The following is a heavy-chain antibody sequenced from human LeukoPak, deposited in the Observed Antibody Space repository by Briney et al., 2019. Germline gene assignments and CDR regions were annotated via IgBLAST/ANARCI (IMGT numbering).Heavy chain of an antibody. Sequence: ASVKVSCKASGYTVTSYGISWVRQAPGQGLEWMGWISAYNGNTNYAQKLQGRVTMTTDTSTSTAYMELRSLRSDDTAVYYCAREYEAPPFYVPSYYYYYYMDVWGKGTTVTVSS. CDR2: ISAYNGNT. CDR1: GYTVTSYG. D-gene: IGHD3-16*01. V-gene: IGHV1-18*01. J-gene: IGHJ6*03. CDR3: AREYEAPPFYVPSYYYYYYMDV.